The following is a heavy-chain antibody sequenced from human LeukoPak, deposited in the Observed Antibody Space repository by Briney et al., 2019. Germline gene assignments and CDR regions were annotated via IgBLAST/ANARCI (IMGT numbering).Heavy chain of an antibody. V-gene: IGHV4-61*02. CDR1: GGSISSNNYY. Sequence: PSETLSLTCTVSGGSISSNNYYWNWIRQPAGKGLEWIGRIYTSGSTSGSTNYNSSLKSRVTISVDTSKNQFSLKLSSVTAADTAVYYCARLGGEDRATHDYGDGIRLWYYYYGMDVWGQGTTVTVSS. CDR2: IYTSGSTSGST. J-gene: IGHJ6*02. CDR3: ARLGGEDRATHDYGDGIRLWYYYYGMDV. D-gene: IGHD4-17*01.